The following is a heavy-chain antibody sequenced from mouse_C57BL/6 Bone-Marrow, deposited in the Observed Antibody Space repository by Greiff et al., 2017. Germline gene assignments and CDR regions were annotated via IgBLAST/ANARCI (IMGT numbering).Heavy chain of an antibody. J-gene: IGHJ4*01. CDR1: GFTFTDYY. D-gene: IGHD2-3*01. CDR2: IRNKANGYTT. V-gene: IGHV7-3*01. CDR3: ARLGTTMDY. Sequence: EVHLVESGGGLVQPGGSLSLSCAASGFTFTDYYMSWVRQPPGKALEWLGFIRNKANGYTTEYSASVKGRFTISRDNSQSILYLQMHALRAEDSATYYCARLGTTMDYWGQGTSVTVSS.